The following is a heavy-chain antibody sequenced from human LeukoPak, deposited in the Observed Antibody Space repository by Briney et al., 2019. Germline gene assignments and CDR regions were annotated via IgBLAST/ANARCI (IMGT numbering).Heavy chain of an antibody. CDR3: ARERYGDPYYFDY. CDR1: GGSITTDY. D-gene: IGHD4-17*01. CDR2: IYISGST. J-gene: IGHJ4*02. Sequence: PWATLSLTCTVSGGSITTDYWSWIRQHAGEGLEWIGRIYISGSTNYYPSLKSRVSMSIDTSKNQFSLKLASVTAADTAIYYCARERYGDPYYFDYWGQGTPVTVSS. V-gene: IGHV4-4*07.